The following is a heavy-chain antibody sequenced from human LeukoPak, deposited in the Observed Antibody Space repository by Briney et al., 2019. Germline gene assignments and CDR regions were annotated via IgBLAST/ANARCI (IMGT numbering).Heavy chain of an antibody. V-gene: IGHV3-30-3*01. D-gene: IGHD3-3*01. J-gene: IGHJ5*02. CDR1: GFTFSSYA. CDR3: ARGHARGLLRFLEWLPGNWFDP. Sequence: GGSLRLSCAASGFTFSSYAMHWVRQAPGKGLEWVAVISYDGSNKYYADSVKGRFTISRDNSKNTLYLQMNSLRAEDTAVYYCARGHARGLLRFLEWLPGNWFDPWGQGTLVTVSS. CDR2: ISYDGSNK.